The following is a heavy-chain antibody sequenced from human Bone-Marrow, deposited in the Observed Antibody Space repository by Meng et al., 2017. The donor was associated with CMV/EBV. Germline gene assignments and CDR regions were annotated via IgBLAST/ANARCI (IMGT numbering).Heavy chain of an antibody. D-gene: IGHD3-16*02. CDR1: GYTFTGYY. V-gene: IGHV1-2*02. J-gene: IGHJ4*02. CDR2: INPNSGGT. Sequence: ASVKVSCKASGYTFTGYYMHWVRQAPGQGLEWMGWINPNSGGTNYAQKFQGRVTMTRDTSISTAYMELSRLRSDDTAVYYCARDLSFIGYSAQYYFDYWGQGTLVTVSS. CDR3: ARDLSFIGYSAQYYFDY.